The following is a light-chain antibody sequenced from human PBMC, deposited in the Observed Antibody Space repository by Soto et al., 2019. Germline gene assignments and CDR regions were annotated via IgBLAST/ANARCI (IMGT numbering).Light chain of an antibody. CDR1: QSVSSSY. J-gene: IGKJ2*03. Sequence: TRAACALSVSPGERATISYRASQSVSSSYLAWYQQKPGQAPRLLIYGASSRATGIPDRFSGSGSGTDFTLTISSLEPEDFAVYYCPQYGSAPRYSSGQGTKVDIK. CDR3: PQYGSAPRYS. V-gene: IGKV3-20*01. CDR2: GAS.